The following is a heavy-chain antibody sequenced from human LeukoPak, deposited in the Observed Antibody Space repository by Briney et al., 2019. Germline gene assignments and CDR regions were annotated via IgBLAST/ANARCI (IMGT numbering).Heavy chain of an antibody. CDR1: GGSIRSSSYY. Sequence: SETLSLTCTVSGGSIRSSSYYWGWIRQPPGKGPEWIGSIYYSGSTYYNASLKSRGTISVDTSKNQFSLKLNSVTAADTAVYFCARQVVAVAGTGYFDYWGQGTLVAVSS. CDR3: ARQVVAVAGTGYFDY. J-gene: IGHJ4*02. D-gene: IGHD6-19*01. V-gene: IGHV4-39*01. CDR2: IYYSGST.